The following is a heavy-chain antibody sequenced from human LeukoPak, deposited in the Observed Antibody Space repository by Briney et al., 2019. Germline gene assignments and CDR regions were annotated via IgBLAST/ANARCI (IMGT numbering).Heavy chain of an antibody. D-gene: IGHD3-3*01. V-gene: IGHV1-8*03. J-gene: IGHJ6*03. CDR1: GYTFISYD. CDR2: MNPNRGNT. CDR3: ARESLDFWSGYPSYMDV. Sequence: ASLKVSCKDSGYTFISYDFNWVGQASGQGLEWMGWMNPNRGNTGYAQKFQGGVTITRNTSISTAYMELSSLRSEDTAVYYCARESLDFWSGYPSYMDVWGKGTTVTVSS.